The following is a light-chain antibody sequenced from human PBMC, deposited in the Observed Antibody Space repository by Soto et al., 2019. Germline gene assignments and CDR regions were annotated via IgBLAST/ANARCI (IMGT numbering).Light chain of an antibody. Sequence: IVMTQSPATLSVSPGGRATLSCRASQSIGDTLAWYQQKPGQAPRLLIYGASSRATGIPDRFSGSGSVTDFTLTISRLEPEDFAVYFCQQYGSSPRTFGQGTKVDI. V-gene: IGKV3-20*01. CDR2: GAS. J-gene: IGKJ1*01. CDR1: QSIGDT. CDR3: QQYGSSPRT.